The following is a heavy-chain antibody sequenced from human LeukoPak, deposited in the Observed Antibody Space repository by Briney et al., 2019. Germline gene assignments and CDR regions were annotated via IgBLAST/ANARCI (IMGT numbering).Heavy chain of an antibody. D-gene: IGHD5-24*01. CDR1: GGSISSSGYY. V-gene: IGHV4-39*01. J-gene: IGHJ4*02. CDR2: INYSGTT. Sequence: PSETLSLTCTASGGSISSSGYYWGWLRQPPGKGLEWIASINYSGTTYYNPSLKSRVTISEDRSKNQFSLKLSSVTAADTAVYYCARLRDGRWLLEYWGQGTLVTVSS. CDR3: ARLRDGRWLLEY.